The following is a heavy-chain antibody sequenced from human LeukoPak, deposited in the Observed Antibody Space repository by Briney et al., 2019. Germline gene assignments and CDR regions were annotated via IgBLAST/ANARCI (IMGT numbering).Heavy chain of an antibody. CDR1: GFTFSSYS. V-gene: IGHV3-21*04. D-gene: IGHD5-18*01. Sequence: GGSLRLSCAASGFTFSSYSMNWVRQAPGKGLEWVSSISSSSSYIYYADSVKGRFTISRDNAKNSLYLQMNSLRAEDAAVYYCARVGPTGAMVNYFDYWGQGTLVTVSS. CDR3: ARVGPTGAMVNYFDY. CDR2: ISSSSSYI. J-gene: IGHJ4*02.